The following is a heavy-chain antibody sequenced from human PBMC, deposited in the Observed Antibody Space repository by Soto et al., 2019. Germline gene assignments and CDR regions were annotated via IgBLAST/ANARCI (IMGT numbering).Heavy chain of an antibody. D-gene: IGHD6-13*01. CDR1: GFSLSTSGVG. CDR3: AQIDLRRTAGTGAFDI. V-gene: IGHV2-5*01. J-gene: IGHJ3*02. CDR2: IYWNDDK. Sequence: QITLKESGPTLVKPTQTLTLTCTFSGFSLSTSGVGVGWIRQPPGKALEWLALIYWNDDKRYRASLKSRLTITGDTSKNQVVLTLINMGPVDTGTYYCAQIDLRRTAGTGAFDIWGRGTMVTVSS.